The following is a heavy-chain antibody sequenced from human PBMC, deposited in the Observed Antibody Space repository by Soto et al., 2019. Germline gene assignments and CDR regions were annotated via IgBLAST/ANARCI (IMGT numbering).Heavy chain of an antibody. CDR2: IFYSGTT. Sequence: QVQLQESGPGLVRPSQTLSLTCTVSGDSISSADYYWSWIRQTPGKGLEWIGHIFYSGTTYYNPSLKSRLTISVDISKNHFSLRLTYVTAADTAVYYCARDLWVEPELYYYGMDVWGQGTTVTVSS. V-gene: IGHV4-30-4*01. CDR3: ARDLWVEPELYYYGMDV. D-gene: IGHD1-1*01. CDR1: GDSISSADYY. J-gene: IGHJ6*02.